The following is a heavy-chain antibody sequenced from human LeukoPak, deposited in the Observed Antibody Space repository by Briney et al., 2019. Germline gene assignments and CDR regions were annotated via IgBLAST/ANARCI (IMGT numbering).Heavy chain of an antibody. CDR2: MNPNSGNT. CDR3: ARVGSYDSSGYYYRAFGY. D-gene: IGHD3-22*01. J-gene: IGHJ4*02. Sequence: ASVKVSCKASGYTFTSYDINWVRQAPGQGLEWMGWMNPNSGNTGYAQKFQGRVTMTRNTSISTAYMELSSPRSEDTAVYYCARVGSYDSSGYYYRAFGYWGQGTLVTVSS. CDR1: GYTFTSYD. V-gene: IGHV1-8*01.